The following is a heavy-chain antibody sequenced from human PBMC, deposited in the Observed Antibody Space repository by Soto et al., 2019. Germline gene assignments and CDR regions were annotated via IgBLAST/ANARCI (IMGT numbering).Heavy chain of an antibody. V-gene: IGHV3-9*01. CDR3: AKDNIAPRIAAAGIYYYYYMDV. J-gene: IGHJ6*03. CDR1: GFTFDDYA. D-gene: IGHD6-13*01. Sequence: GGSLRLSCAASGFTFDDYAMHWVRQAPGKGLEWVSGISWNSGSIGYADSVKGRFTISRDNAKNSLYLQMNSLRAEDTALYYCAKDNIAPRIAAAGIYYYYYMDVWGKGTTVTVSS. CDR2: ISWNSGSI.